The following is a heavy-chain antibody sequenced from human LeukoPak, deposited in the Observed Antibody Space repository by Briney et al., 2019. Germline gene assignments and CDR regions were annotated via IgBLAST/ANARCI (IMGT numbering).Heavy chain of an antibody. J-gene: IGHJ4*02. Sequence: GRSLRLSCAASGFTFSSYGMHWVRQAPGKGLEWVAVIWYDGSNKYYADSVKGRFTISRDNSKNTLYLQMNSLRAEDTAVYYCATVFKGSSLQDYWGQGTLVTVSS. D-gene: IGHD1-26*01. V-gene: IGHV3-33*01. CDR2: IWYDGSNK. CDR3: ATVFKGSSLQDY. CDR1: GFTFSSYG.